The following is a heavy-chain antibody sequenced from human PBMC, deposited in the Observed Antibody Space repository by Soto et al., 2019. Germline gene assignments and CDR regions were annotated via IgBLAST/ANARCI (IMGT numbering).Heavy chain of an antibody. Sequence: GGSLRLSCAASGLTFSSYSVNWVRQSPGKGLEWVSSISSSSSYIYYADSVKGRFTISRDNAKNSLYLQMNSLRAEDTAVYYCARDRLCSSPSCYTRENHYYYYGMDVWGQGTRVTVSS. D-gene: IGHD2-2*02. CDR2: ISSSSSYI. J-gene: IGHJ6*02. V-gene: IGHV3-21*01. CDR1: GLTFSSYS. CDR3: ARDRLCSSPSCYTRENHYYYYGMDV.